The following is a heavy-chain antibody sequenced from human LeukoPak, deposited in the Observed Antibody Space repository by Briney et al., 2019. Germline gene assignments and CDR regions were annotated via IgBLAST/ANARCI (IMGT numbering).Heavy chain of an antibody. CDR2: IYSGGST. D-gene: IGHD5-24*01. V-gene: IGHV3-53*01. CDR1: GFTVSSNY. CDR3: ARSVATTDWYFDL. J-gene: IGHJ2*01. Sequence: PGGSLRLSCAASGFTVSSNYVSWVRQAPGKGLEWVSVIYSGGSTYYADSVKGRFTISRDNSKNTLYLQMNSLRAEDTAVYYCARSVATTDWYFDLWGRGTLVTVSS.